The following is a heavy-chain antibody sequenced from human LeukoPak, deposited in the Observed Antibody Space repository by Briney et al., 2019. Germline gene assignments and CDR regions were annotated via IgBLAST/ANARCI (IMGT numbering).Heavy chain of an antibody. CDR3: AKDLGRYRNNYFDY. J-gene: IGHJ4*02. Sequence: GGSLRLSCAASGFTFNSYAMSWVRQAPEEGLEWVATISGSGGGTYYADSVKGRFTISRDDSKNTLYLQMNSLRAEDTAVYYCAKDLGRYRNNYFDYWGQGTLVTVSS. CDR2: ISGSGGGT. V-gene: IGHV3-23*01. D-gene: IGHD1-26*01. CDR1: GFTFNSYA.